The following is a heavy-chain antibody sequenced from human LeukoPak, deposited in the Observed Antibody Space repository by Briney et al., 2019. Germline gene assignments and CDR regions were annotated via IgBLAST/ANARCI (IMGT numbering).Heavy chain of an antibody. Sequence: PSETLSLTCTVSGGSISSSSYYWGWIRQPPGKGLEWIGSIYYSGSTYYNPSLKSRVTISVDTSKNQFSLKLSSVTAADTAVYYCARETLDPGIAAAAFYWGQGTLVTVSS. CDR3: ARETLDPGIAAAAFY. D-gene: IGHD6-13*01. V-gene: IGHV4-39*07. CDR2: IYYSGST. CDR1: GGSISSSSYY. J-gene: IGHJ4*02.